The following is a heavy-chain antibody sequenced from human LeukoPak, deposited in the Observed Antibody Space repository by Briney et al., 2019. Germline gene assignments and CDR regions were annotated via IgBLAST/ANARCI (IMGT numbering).Heavy chain of an antibody. CDR1: GFTFSSYS. V-gene: IGHV3-23*01. Sequence: GGSLRLSCAASGFTFSSYSMNWVRQAPGKGLEWVSAISGSGGSTYYADSVKGRFTISRDNSKNTLYLQMNSLRAEDTAVYYCAKLCPPAQQWLIDGAFGWYYYYYYMDVWGKGTTVTVSS. J-gene: IGHJ6*03. D-gene: IGHD6-19*01. CDR3: AKLCPPAQQWLIDGAFGWYYYYYYMDV. CDR2: ISGSGGST.